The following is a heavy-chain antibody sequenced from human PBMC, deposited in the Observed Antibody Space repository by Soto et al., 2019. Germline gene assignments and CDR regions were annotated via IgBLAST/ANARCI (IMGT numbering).Heavy chain of an antibody. CDR2: INHSGST. D-gene: IGHD3-3*01. CDR3: ARGLLRGWFDP. CDR1: GGSFSGYY. Sequence: QVQLQQWGAGLLKPSETLSLTCAVYGGSFSGYYWSSIRQPPGKGLEWIGEINHSGSTNYNPSLKSRVTISVDTSKNQFSLKLSSVTAADTAVYYCARGLLRGWFDPWGQGTLVTVSS. V-gene: IGHV4-34*01. J-gene: IGHJ5*02.